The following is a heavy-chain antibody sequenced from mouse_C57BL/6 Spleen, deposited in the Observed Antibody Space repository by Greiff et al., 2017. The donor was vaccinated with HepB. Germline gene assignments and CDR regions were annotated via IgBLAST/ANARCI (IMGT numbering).Heavy chain of an antibody. CDR3: ARDYGSSYPFAY. CDR1: GYAFSSSW. CDR2: IYPGDGDT. J-gene: IGHJ3*01. Sequence: QVQLQQSGPELVKPGASVKISCKASGYAFSSSWMNWVKQRPGKGLEWIGRIYPGDGDTNYNGKFKGKATLTADKSYSTAYMQLSSLTSEDSAVYFCARDYGSSYPFAYWGQGTLVTVSA. D-gene: IGHD1-1*01. V-gene: IGHV1-82*01.